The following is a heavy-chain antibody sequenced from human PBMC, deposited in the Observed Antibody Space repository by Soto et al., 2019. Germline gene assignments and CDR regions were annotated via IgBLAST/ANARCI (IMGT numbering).Heavy chain of an antibody. V-gene: IGHV3-23*01. CDR1: GFTFTNYA. CDR3: AREVGAPSGWLDP. J-gene: IGHJ5*02. Sequence: ELQLSECGGDLRQPGGSLRLSCAASGFTFTNYAMTWVRQTPGKGLEWVSGISASGGLKYYADSVRGRFTVSRDNSKNILYLQMDNLRDEDTALYYCAREVGAPSGWLDPWGQGTQVTVSS. D-gene: IGHD1-26*01. CDR2: ISASGGLK.